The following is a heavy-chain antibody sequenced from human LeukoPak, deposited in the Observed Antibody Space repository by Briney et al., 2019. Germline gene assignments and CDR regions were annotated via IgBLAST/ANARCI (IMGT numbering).Heavy chain of an antibody. CDR2: ISAYNGTT. Sequence: GASVRVSCKASGHTYTSYCISGVPQAPRRGLECRGWISAYNGTTNYAQKLQGRVTMTTDTSTSTAYMELRSLRSDDTAVYYCARDRYSSSWYQPFDYWGQGTLVTVSS. V-gene: IGHV1-18*01. J-gene: IGHJ4*02. CDR3: ARDRYSSSWYQPFDY. D-gene: IGHD6-13*01. CDR1: GHTYTSYC.